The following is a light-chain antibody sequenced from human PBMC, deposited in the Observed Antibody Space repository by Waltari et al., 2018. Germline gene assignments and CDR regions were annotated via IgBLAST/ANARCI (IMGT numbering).Light chain of an antibody. CDR2: DDT. CDR1: NIGRKS. J-gene: IGLJ2*01. CDR3: QLWDAIDAPVL. V-gene: IGLV3-21*03. Sequence: SYVLTQPPSVSVAPGKTAKISCGGNNIGRKSVHWYQQKPGQAPVLVVFDDTDRPFGTPERFSGSHSGNTATLTIRRAEAGDEADYYWQLWDAIDAPVLFGGGTKLTVL.